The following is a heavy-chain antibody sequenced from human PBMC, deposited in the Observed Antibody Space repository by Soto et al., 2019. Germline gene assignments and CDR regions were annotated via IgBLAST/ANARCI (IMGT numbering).Heavy chain of an antibody. Sequence: GASVKVSCKASGYTFTSYDINWVRQATGQGLEWMGWMNPNSGNTGYAQKFQGRVTMTRNTSISTAYMELSSLRSEDTAVYYCARLVTTKRGMDVWGQGTTVTVSS. J-gene: IGHJ6*02. CDR1: GYTFTSYD. V-gene: IGHV1-8*01. D-gene: IGHD4-17*01. CDR3: ARLVTTKRGMDV. CDR2: MNPNSGNT.